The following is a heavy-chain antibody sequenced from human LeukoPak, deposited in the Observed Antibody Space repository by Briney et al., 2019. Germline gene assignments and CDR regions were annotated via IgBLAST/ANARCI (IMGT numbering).Heavy chain of an antibody. J-gene: IGHJ4*02. V-gene: IGHV4-39*01. CDR1: GGSISSSSYY. CDR3: ARQFYYDSGGSHY. D-gene: IGHD3-22*01. Sequence: KPSETLSLTCTVSGGSISSSSYYWGWIRQPPGKGLEWIGSIFYSGSTYYNPSRESRVTISVDTSKNQFSLKLSSVTAADTAVYYCARQFYYDSGGSHYWGQGTLVTVSS. CDR2: IFYSGST.